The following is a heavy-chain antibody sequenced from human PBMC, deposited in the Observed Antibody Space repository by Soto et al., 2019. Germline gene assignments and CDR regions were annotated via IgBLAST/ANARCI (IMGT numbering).Heavy chain of an antibody. V-gene: IGHV3-13*01. J-gene: IGHJ3*01. CDR1: GFTFSSYD. CDR2: IGTAGDT. D-gene: IGHD6-13*01. Sequence: PGGSLRLSCAASGFTFSSYDMQWVRQPTGKGLEWVSGIGTAGDTYYPASVEGRFTISRENAKNSLYLQMNSLRVGDTAVYYCVRVSAADHAFEVWGQGTMVTVSS. CDR3: VRVSAADHAFEV.